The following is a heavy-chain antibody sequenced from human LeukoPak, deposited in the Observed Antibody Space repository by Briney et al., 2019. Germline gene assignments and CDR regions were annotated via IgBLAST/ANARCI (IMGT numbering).Heavy chain of an antibody. Sequence: GASVKVSCKASGYTFTSYDINWVRQATGQGLEWMGWISTYNGNTNYAQKLQGRVTMTTDTSTSTAYMELRSLRSDDTAVYYCARSTVTACPIDSWGQGTLVTVSS. CDR3: ARSTVTACPIDS. CDR2: ISTYNGNT. D-gene: IGHD4-17*01. J-gene: IGHJ4*02. CDR1: GYTFTSYD. V-gene: IGHV1-18*01.